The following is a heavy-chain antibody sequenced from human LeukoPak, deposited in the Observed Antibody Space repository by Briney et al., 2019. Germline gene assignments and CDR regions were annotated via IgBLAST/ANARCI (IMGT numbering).Heavy chain of an antibody. CDR1: GFTFSSYN. D-gene: IGHD3-16*02. CDR2: ISSSTSYI. J-gene: IGHJ3*02. Sequence: GGSLRLSCAASGFTFSSYNMNWVRQAPGKGLEWVSSISSSTSYIYYADSVKGRFTISRDNAKNSLYLQMNSLRAEDTAVYYCAREASDYDYVWGSYRYNGSLNAFDIWGQGTMVTVSS. V-gene: IGHV3-21*01. CDR3: AREASDYDYVWGSYRYNGSLNAFDI.